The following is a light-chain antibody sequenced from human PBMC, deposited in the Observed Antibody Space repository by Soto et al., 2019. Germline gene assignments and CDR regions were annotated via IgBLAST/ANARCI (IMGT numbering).Light chain of an antibody. Sequence: DIQMTQSPSSLSASVGDRFTITCRASQAISSYLNWFQHKPGKASKLLIYAASTLQSGVPSRFSGSGSGTDFTLTISSLQPEDFATYYCQQSYLTRTFGQGTKVDIK. CDR3: QQSYLTRT. V-gene: IGKV1-39*01. CDR2: AAS. CDR1: QAISSY. J-gene: IGKJ1*01.